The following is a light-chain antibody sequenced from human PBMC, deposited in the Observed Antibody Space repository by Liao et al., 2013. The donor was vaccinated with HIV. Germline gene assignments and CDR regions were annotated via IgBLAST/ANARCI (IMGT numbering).Light chain of an antibody. CDR1: NIGSKS. J-gene: IGLJ3*02. V-gene: IGLV3-21*01. Sequence: SYVLTQTPSVSVAPGKTATVTCGGSNIGSKSVHWYQQKPGQAPLLVIYYDRDRPSGIPERFSGSNSGHTATLNISRVEAGDEADYYCQVWDSSSDHRVFGGGTKLTVL. CDR3: QVWDSSSDHRV. CDR2: YDR.